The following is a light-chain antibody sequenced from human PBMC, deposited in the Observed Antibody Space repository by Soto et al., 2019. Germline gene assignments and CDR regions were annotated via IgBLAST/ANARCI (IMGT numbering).Light chain of an antibody. CDR2: ETS. CDR1: QTISNF. CDR3: QQSYSVLRT. Sequence: SQMTQSPSSLSASVGDKVTITCRSSQTISNFLNWYQQKPGRAPKLMIFETSKLQSGVPSRFSGSGAGTDFTLTISSLQPEDSATYYCQQSYSVLRTFGPGTKVDVK. J-gene: IGKJ3*01. V-gene: IGKV1-39*01.